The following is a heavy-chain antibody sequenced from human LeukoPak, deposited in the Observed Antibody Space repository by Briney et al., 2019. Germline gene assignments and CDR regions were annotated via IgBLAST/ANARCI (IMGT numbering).Heavy chain of an antibody. CDR1: GFTFTSYW. CDR2: IRQGGSEK. V-gene: IGHV3-7*05. D-gene: IGHD3-3*01. Sequence: GGSLRLFCAVSGFTFTSYWMRWVRQAPGKGVEWVANIRQGGSEKYYVDSVKGRFSISRDNVKKSLYLQMNSLRADDTAVYYCARENVDYDFWSGYPNWFDPWGQGTLVTVSS. J-gene: IGHJ5*02. CDR3: ARENVDYDFWSGYPNWFDP.